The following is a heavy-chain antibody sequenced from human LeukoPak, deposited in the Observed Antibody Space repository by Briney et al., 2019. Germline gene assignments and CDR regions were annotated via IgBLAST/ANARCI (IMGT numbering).Heavy chain of an antibody. CDR1: GGSFSGYY. Sequence: SETLSLTCAVYGGSFSGYYWSWIRQPPGKGLEWIGEINHSGSTNYNPSLKSRVTISVDTSKNQFSLKLSSVTAADTAVYYCARGGPWGVVSDNWFDPWGQGTLVTVSS. CDR2: INHSGST. CDR3: ARGGPWGVVSDNWFDP. J-gene: IGHJ5*02. D-gene: IGHD2-21*01. V-gene: IGHV4-34*01.